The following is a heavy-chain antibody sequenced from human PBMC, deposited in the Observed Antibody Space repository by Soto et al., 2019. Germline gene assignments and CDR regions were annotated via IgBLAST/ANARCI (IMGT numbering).Heavy chain of an antibody. D-gene: IGHD3-10*01. CDR1: GFTFSDYY. J-gene: IGHJ4*02. CDR2: ISSSGTTI. Sequence: QVQLVESGGGLVKPGGSLRLSCAASGFTFSDYYMTWIRQAPGQGLEWVSYISSSGTTIYYADSVKGRFTISRDNAKNSLYLQMNSLRVEDTAVYYCASSRWELMAVLGYWGQGTLVTVSS. V-gene: IGHV3-11*01. CDR3: ASSRWELMAVLGY.